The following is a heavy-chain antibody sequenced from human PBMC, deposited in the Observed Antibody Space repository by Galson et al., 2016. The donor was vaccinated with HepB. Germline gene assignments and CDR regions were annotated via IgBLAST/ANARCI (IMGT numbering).Heavy chain of an antibody. Sequence: SVKVSCKASGGIFVSYTFTWVRQAPGQGLEWMGGIIPIFNTTDSSQKFQGRVTITADESTNTTYMDLTSLRSDDTAVYYCATGVVGATPTYWGQGTLVTVSS. CDR1: GGIFVSYT. D-gene: IGHD1-26*01. CDR2: IIPIFNTT. V-gene: IGHV1-69*13. CDR3: ATGVVGATPTY. J-gene: IGHJ4*02.